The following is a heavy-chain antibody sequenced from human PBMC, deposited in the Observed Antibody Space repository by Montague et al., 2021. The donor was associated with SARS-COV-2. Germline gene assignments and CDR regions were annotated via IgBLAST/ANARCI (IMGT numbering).Heavy chain of an antibody. D-gene: IGHD3-10*01. CDR3: ARPHRVRGVIGWFDP. CDR1: DGSFSDYS. Sequence: SETLSLTCAVYDGSFSDYSWTWIRQPPGKGLEWIGEINHRGSTNYNPSLKSRVTISVDMSKNQFSLKLNSVTAADTAVYYCARPHRVRGVIGWFDPWGQGTLVTVSS. J-gene: IGHJ5*02. V-gene: IGHV4-34*01. CDR2: INHRGST.